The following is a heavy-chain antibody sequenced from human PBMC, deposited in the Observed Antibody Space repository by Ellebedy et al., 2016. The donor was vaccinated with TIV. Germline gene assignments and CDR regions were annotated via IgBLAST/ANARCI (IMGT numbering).Heavy chain of an antibody. V-gene: IGHV4-59*01. CDR3: ARDYGPDDAFDN. J-gene: IGHJ3*02. CDR2: IYYSGST. Sequence: MPSETLSLTCTVSGGSISSYYWSWIRQPPGKGLEWIGYIYYSGSTHYNPSLKRRVTISVDTSKNQFSMKLNSVTAADTAVYYCARDYGPDDAFDNWGQGTMVTVSS. D-gene: IGHD3-10*01. CDR1: GGSISSYY.